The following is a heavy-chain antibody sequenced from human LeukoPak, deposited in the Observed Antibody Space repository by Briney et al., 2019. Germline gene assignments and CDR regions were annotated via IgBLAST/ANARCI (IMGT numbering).Heavy chain of an antibody. J-gene: IGHJ4*02. CDR1: GYTFTGYY. CDR2: INPNSCWT. V-gene: IGHV1-2*02. Sequence: EASVNVSCKASGYTFTGYYMHGVRQAPGQGLEWMGFINPNSCWTNYAQSFQGRVTMTRETSISTAYMELSRLRSDATAVYYCARGPPMVRGVPYYFDYWGQGTLVTVSS. CDR3: ARGPPMVRGVPYYFDY. D-gene: IGHD3-10*01.